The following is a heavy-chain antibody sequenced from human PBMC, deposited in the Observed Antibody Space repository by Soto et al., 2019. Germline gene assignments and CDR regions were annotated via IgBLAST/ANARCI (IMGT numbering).Heavy chain of an antibody. Sequence: PGGSLRLSCAASGFTFSSYAMHWVRQAPGKGLEWVAVISYDGSNKYYADSVKGRFTISRDNSKNTLYLQMNSLRAEDTAVYYCAKSLVGSGWQTYYYYYGMDVWGQGTTVTVSS. CDR3: AKSLVGSGWQTYYYYYGMDV. J-gene: IGHJ6*02. V-gene: IGHV3-30-3*02. CDR2: ISYDGSNK. CDR1: GFTFSSYA. D-gene: IGHD6-19*01.